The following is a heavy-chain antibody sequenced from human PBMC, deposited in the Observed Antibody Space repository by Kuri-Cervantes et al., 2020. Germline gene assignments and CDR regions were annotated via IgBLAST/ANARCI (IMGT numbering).Heavy chain of an antibody. Sequence: SETLSLTCAVSGGSISSGGYSWSWIRQPPGKGLEWIGYIYHSGSTYYNPSLKSRVTISVDRSKNQFSLKLSSVTPEDTAVYYCARDHRNVLRYFDWLPRLRGYYGMDVWGQGTTVTVSS. CDR2: IYHSGST. CDR1: GGSISSGGYS. V-gene: IGHV4-30-2*01. CDR3: ARDHRNVLRYFDWLPRLRGYYGMDV. D-gene: IGHD3-9*01. J-gene: IGHJ6*02.